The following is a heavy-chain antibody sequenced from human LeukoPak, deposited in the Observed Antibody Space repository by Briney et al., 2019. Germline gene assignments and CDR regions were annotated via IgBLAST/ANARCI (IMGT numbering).Heavy chain of an antibody. CDR1: GFTFSSYA. CDR2: ISGSGGST. CDR3: AKEPVGGDYLAQENFDY. J-gene: IGHJ4*02. D-gene: IGHD4-17*01. Sequence: GGSLRLSCAASGFTFSSYAMSWVRQAPGKGLEWVSAISGSGGSTYYADSVKGRFTISRDNSKNTLYLQMNSLRAEDTAVYYCAKEPVGGDYLAQENFDYSGQGTLVTVSS. V-gene: IGHV3-23*01.